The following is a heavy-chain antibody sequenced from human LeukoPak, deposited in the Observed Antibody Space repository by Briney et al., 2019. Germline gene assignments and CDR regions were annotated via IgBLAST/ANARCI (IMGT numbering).Heavy chain of an antibody. CDR2: FHYSGST. CDR3: ARLYRKTYKWNDQPDY. D-gene: IGHD1-20*01. Sequence: SETLSLTCSGSGGSISSSSYYWGWNRQPPGEGLEWIGTFHYSGSTYYNPSLKSRVTISVNMSKNQFSLKLISVTAADTAVYYCARLYRKTYKWNDQPDYWGQGTLVTVSS. J-gene: IGHJ4*02. CDR1: GGSISSSSYY. V-gene: IGHV4-39*07.